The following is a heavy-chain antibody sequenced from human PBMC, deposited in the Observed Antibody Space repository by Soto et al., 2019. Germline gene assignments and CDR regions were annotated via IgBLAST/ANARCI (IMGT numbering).Heavy chain of an antibody. CDR1: GYTFTSYG. J-gene: IGHJ6*02. Sequence: GASVKVSCKASGYTFTSYGISWVRQAPGQGLEWMGWISAYNGNTNYAQKLQGRVTITADESTSTAYMELSSLRSEDTAVYYRARVRRDGYNWDYYYYGMDVWGQGTTVTVSS. D-gene: IGHD5-12*01. CDR3: ARVRRDGYNWDYYYYGMDV. V-gene: IGHV1-18*01. CDR2: ISAYNGNT.